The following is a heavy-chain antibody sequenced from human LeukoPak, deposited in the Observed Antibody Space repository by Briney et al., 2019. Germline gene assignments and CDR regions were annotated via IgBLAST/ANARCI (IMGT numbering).Heavy chain of an antibody. CDR2: IYYSGST. V-gene: IGHV4-30-4*01. D-gene: IGHD3-10*01. CDR3: ARERITMVRGVPRSN. Sequence: SETLSHTCTVSGGSISSGDYYWSSIRQPAGKGLEWIGYIYYSGSTYYNPSLKSRVTISVDTSKNQFSLKLSSVTAADTAVYYCARERITMVRGVPRSNWDQGTLVTVSS. J-gene: IGHJ4*02. CDR1: GGSISSGDYY.